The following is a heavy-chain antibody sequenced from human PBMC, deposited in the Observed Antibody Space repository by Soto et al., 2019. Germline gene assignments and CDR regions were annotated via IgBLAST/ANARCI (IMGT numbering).Heavy chain of an antibody. CDR1: GYTFTRYT. CDR2: IVPIYGIP. CDR3: ARGPNWNARYYYYGMDV. J-gene: IGHJ6*02. D-gene: IGHD1-1*01. Sequence: SVKVSCKASGYTFTRYTMNWVRQAPGHGFEWMGGIVPIYGIPSHAQKFQGRVTITADEPTTTVYMELSSLRSDDTAVYYCARGPNWNARYYYYGMDVWGQGTTVTVSS. V-gene: IGHV1-69*13.